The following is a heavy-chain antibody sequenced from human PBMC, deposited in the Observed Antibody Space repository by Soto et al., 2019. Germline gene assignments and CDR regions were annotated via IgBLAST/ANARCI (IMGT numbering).Heavy chain of an antibody. J-gene: IGHJ4*02. V-gene: IGHV3-66*01. Sequence: EEQLVESGGDLVQPGGSLRLSCAASGFTVSNNYMSWVRQAPGKGLEWVSLIYSGGSTYYADSVKGRFTISRDSSKNKLYLQMNSLRAEDTALYYCAAYSHKGYGGQGTMVTVSS. CDR2: IYSGGST. CDR1: GFTVSNNY. CDR3: AAYSHKGY. D-gene: IGHD3-16*01.